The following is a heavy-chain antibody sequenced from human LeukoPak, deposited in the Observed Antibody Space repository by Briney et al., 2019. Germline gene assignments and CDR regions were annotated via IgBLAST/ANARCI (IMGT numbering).Heavy chain of an antibody. CDR2: INPSGGST. CDR1: GYTFTSYH. D-gene: IGHD1-1*01. Sequence: ASVKVSCKASGYTFTSYHMHWVRQAPGQGLKWMGIINPSGGSTSYAQKFQGRVTMTRDMSTSTVYMELSSLRSEDTAVYYCARAGGAGTTGGYYYYMDVWGKGTTVTVSS. J-gene: IGHJ6*03. CDR3: ARAGGAGTTGGYYYYMDV. V-gene: IGHV1-46*01.